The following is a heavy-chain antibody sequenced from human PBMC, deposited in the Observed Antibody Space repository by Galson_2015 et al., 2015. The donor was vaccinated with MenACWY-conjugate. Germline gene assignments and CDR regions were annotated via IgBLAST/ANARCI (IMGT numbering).Heavy chain of an antibody. CDR1: GFTFSSYA. CDR3: AKDLTVSGSYYLNAFDV. V-gene: IGHV3-23*01. Sequence: SLRLSCAASGFTFSSYAMSWARQAPGKGLEWVSGISSSGSTTYYADSVKGRFTISRDKSKNTLYLQMNSLRAEDTAVYYCAKDLTVSGSYYLNAFDVWGRGTWSPSLQ. CDR2: ISSSGSTT. J-gene: IGHJ3*01. D-gene: IGHD1-26*01.